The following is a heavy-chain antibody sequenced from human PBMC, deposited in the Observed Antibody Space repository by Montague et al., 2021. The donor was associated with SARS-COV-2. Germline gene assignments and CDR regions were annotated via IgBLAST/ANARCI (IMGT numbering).Heavy chain of an antibody. Sequence: SETLSLTCTVSGDSISTSQYYWGWIRQPPGKGLEWIGTIYYSGSTYYNTSLKSRATISEDTSKNQFSLRLSSVTAADTAVYYCASLNIVARTDYYYGTDVWGRGTTVTVSS. D-gene: IGHD5-12*01. CDR3: ASLNIVARTDYYYGTDV. CDR2: IYYSGST. V-gene: IGHV4-39*01. J-gene: IGHJ6*02. CDR1: GDSISTSQYY.